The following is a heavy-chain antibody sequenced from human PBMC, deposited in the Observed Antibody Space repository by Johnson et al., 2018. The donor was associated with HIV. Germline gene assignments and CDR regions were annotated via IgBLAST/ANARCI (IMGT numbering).Heavy chain of an antibody. CDR1: GFSFSSYG. CDR3: ARPVSPWSAYDAFDI. CDR2: ISYDGSDK. J-gene: IGHJ3*02. D-gene: IGHD2-8*02. Sequence: QVQLVESGGGVVQPGRSLRLSCGASGFSFSSYGMHWVRQAPAKGLEWVAVISYDGSDKYYADSVKGRLTISRDSSKNTLYLEMNSLRAEDTAVYYCARPVSPWSAYDAFDIWGQGTMVTVSS. V-gene: IGHV3-30*03.